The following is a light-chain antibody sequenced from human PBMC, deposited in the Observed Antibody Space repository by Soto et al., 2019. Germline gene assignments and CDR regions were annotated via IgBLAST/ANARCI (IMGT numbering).Light chain of an antibody. Sequence: EIVLTQSPATLSLSPGERATLSCRASQSVSSSYLAWYQQKPGRAPRLLIYGASKRATGIPDRFSGSGSGTEFTLTISSLQSEDFAVYYCQQYNNWLWTFGQGTKVDIK. V-gene: IGKV3D-15*01. CDR1: QSVSSSY. CDR3: QQYNNWLWT. CDR2: GAS. J-gene: IGKJ1*01.